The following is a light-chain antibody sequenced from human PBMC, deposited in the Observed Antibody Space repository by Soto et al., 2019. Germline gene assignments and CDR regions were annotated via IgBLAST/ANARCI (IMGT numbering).Light chain of an antibody. CDR2: DAS. Sequence: IQMTQSPSTLSGSVGDRVTISCRTGQSISSWLAWYQQKPGKAPKVLIYDASSLESGVPSRFSGSGSGTEFSLTISRLQDDDFATYYCQQYNHYWTFGQGTKVDIK. V-gene: IGKV1-5*01. CDR1: QSISSW. J-gene: IGKJ1*01. CDR3: QQYNHYWT.